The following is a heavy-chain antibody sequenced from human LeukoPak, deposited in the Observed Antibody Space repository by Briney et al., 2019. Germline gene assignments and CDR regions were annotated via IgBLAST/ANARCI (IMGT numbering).Heavy chain of an antibody. CDR1: GGSISSSSYY. Sequence: SETLSLTCTVSGGSISSSSYYWGWIRQPPGKGLEWIGSIYYSGSTYYNPSLKSRVTISVDTSKNQFSLKLSSVTAADTAVYYCASVLYYDFWSGYWAFDYWGQGTLVTVSS. CDR2: IYYSGST. J-gene: IGHJ4*02. V-gene: IGHV4-39*07. CDR3: ASVLYYDFWSGYWAFDY. D-gene: IGHD3-3*01.